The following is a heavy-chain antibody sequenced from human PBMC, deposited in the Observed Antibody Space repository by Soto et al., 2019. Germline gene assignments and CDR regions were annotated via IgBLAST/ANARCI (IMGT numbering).Heavy chain of an antibody. V-gene: IGHV3-30-3*01. CDR3: AREYCSGRSCYYLDY. D-gene: IGHD2-15*01. J-gene: IGHJ4*02. CDR2: ISYDGSNK. CDR1: GFTFRSYA. Sequence: QVQLVESVGGVVQPGRSLRLSCAASGFTFRSYAMHWVRQAPGKGLEWVAVISYDGSNKYYADSVKGRFTISRDNSKNTLYLQMNSLRTEDTAVYYCAREYCSGRSCYYLDYWGQGTLVTVSS.